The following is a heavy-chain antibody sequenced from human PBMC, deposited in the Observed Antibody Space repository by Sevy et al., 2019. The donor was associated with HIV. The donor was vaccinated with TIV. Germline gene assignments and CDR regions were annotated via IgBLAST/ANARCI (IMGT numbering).Heavy chain of an antibody. CDR3: ARDLFSGGNAVDGY. Sequence: GGSLRLSCAASGFTFSSYAMNWVRQAPGKGLEWVSSINAISSNIYYAHSVKGRVTIARDNAENSLYLQMNSVRAEDTAVYYCARDLFSGGNAVDGYWVQGTLVTVSS. CDR2: INAISSNI. V-gene: IGHV3-21*01. D-gene: IGHD2-15*01. J-gene: IGHJ4*02. CDR1: GFTFSSYA.